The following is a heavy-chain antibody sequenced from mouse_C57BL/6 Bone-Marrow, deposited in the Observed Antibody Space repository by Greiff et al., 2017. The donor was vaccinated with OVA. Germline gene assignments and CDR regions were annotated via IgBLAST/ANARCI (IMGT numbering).Heavy chain of an antibody. CDR3: AKRYSNIYFDY. D-gene: IGHD2-5*01. CDR2: IYPGSGST. V-gene: IGHV1-55*01. J-gene: IGHJ2*01. CDR1: GYTFTSYW. Sequence: QVQLQQSGAELVKPGASVQMSCKASGYTFTSYWITWVKQRPGQGLEWIGDIYPGSGSTNYNEKFKSKATLTVDTASSTAYMQLSSLTSEDSAVYYCAKRYSNIYFDYWGQGTTLTVSS.